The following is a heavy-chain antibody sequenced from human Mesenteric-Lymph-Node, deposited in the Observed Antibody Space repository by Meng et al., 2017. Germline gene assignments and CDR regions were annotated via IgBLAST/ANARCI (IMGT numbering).Heavy chain of an antibody. J-gene: IGHJ4*02. V-gene: IGHV4-4*02. CDR3: GRQYGDYRGTFDY. D-gene: IGHD4-17*01. Sequence: QGWGPGLVKPSGTLSLTCTVSGDSISSDIWWSWVRQPPGKGLEWIGEVYHLGDTNYNPSLKSRVDISVDKSKNQFSLKLSSVTAADTAVYYCGRQYGDYRGTFDYWGQGTLVTVSS. CDR2: VYHLGDT. CDR1: GDSISSDIW.